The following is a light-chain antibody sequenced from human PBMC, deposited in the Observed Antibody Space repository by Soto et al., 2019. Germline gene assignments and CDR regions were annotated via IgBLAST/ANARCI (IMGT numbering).Light chain of an antibody. CDR3: QQRGNWPLT. J-gene: IGKJ4*01. Sequence: EIVLTQSPAILSLSAGERATLSCRASQSVGSFLAWYQQKSGQAPRLLIYDASNRATGVPARFSGSGSETDFTLPISSLEPEDFAVYYCQQRGNWPLTFGGGTRVEIK. CDR2: DAS. V-gene: IGKV3-11*01. CDR1: QSVGSF.